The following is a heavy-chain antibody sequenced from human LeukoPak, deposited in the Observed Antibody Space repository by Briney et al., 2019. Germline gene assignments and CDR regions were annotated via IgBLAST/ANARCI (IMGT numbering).Heavy chain of an antibody. CDR3: ARAEGSWPYPFDL. CDR2: INHSGST. Sequence: SETLSLTCTVSGGSISPYYWSWLRQSPGKGLEWIGEINHSGSTNYNPSLKSRVTISVDTSKNQFSLKLSSVTAADTAVYYCARAEGSWPYPFDLWGRGTLVTVSS. J-gene: IGHJ2*01. D-gene: IGHD6-13*01. CDR1: GGSISPYY. V-gene: IGHV4-34*01.